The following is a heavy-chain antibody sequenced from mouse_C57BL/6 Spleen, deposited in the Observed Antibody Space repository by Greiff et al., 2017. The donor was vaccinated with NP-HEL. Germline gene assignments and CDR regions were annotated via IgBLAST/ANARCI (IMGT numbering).Heavy chain of an antibody. D-gene: IGHD1-1*01. Sequence: EVKLVEPGGGLVKPGGSLKLSCAASGFTFSDYGMHWVRQAPEKGLEWVAYISSGSSTIYYADTVKGRFTISRDNAKNTLFLQMPSLRSEDTAIYYCATYGSSYGDYWGQGTTLTVSS. CDR3: ATYGSSYGDY. V-gene: IGHV5-17*01. CDR1: GFTFSDYG. J-gene: IGHJ2*01. CDR2: ISSGSSTI.